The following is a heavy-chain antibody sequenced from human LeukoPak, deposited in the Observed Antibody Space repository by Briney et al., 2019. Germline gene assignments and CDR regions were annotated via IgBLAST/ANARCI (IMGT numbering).Heavy chain of an antibody. CDR3: AYSLGDGYTFYY. D-gene: IGHD5-24*01. CDR1: GYTFTGYY. Sequence: ASVKVSCKASGYTFTGYYMHWVRQAPGQGLEWMGWINPNSGGTNYAQKFQGGVTMTRDTSISTAYMELSRLRSDDTAVYYCAYSLGDGYTFYYWGQGTLVTVSS. CDR2: INPNSGGT. J-gene: IGHJ4*02. V-gene: IGHV1-2*02.